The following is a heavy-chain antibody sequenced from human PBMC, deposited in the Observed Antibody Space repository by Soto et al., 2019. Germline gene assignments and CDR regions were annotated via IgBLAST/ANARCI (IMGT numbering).Heavy chain of an antibody. V-gene: IGHV3-74*01. Sequence: EVQLVESGGGLVQPGGSLRLSCAASGFTFSDYWMHWVRQAPGKGLVWVSRINSDGSSTNYADSVKGRFTISRDNAKNTLSLQMNSLRAEDTAVYYCARGNYGGWFDPWGQGTLVTVSS. D-gene: IGHD4-17*01. CDR3: ARGNYGGWFDP. CDR2: INSDGSST. CDR1: GFTFSDYW. J-gene: IGHJ5*02.